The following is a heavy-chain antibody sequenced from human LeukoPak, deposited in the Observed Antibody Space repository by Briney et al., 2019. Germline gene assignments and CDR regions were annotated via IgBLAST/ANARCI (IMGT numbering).Heavy chain of an antibody. D-gene: IGHD5-24*01. V-gene: IGHV3-53*01. Sequence: GGSLRLSCAASGITFSSYAMTWVRQAPGKGLEWVSVIYSGGSTYYADSVKGRFTISRDNSKNTVSLQMNSLRAEDTAVYYCARISRSMVDVWGKGTSVTISS. CDR2: IYSGGST. CDR1: GITFSSYA. CDR3: ARISRSMVDV. J-gene: IGHJ6*04.